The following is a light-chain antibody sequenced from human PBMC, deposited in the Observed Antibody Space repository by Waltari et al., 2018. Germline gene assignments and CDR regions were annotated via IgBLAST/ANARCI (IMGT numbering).Light chain of an antibody. CDR1: QSLLHSNGYTY. CDR2: LGS. V-gene: IGKV2-28*01. J-gene: IGKJ1*01. CDR3: MQALESPRT. Sequence: DIVMTPSPLSLPVSPGEPASISCRSSQSLLHSNGYTYLEWYLQKPGQSPQVLIYLGSSRASGVPDRFSGSRSGTDYTLKISRVEADDVVFYYCMQALESPRTFGQGTKVEIK.